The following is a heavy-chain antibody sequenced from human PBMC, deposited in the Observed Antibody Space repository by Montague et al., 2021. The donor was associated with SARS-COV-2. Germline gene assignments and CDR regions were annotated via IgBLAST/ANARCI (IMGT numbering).Heavy chain of an antibody. J-gene: IGHJ4*02. Sequence: SETLSLTCTVSGGSINSNSDYWGWVRQPPGKGLEWIGSIYYSGSTFYNPSLKSRVTMSVDTSKNQFSLRLSSVTAADSAVYFCARHHTTMFGVIIPYYFDSWGQGTLVTVSS. D-gene: IGHD3-3*01. CDR3: ARHHTTMFGVIIPYYFDS. V-gene: IGHV4-39*01. CDR1: GGSINSNSDY. CDR2: IYYSGST.